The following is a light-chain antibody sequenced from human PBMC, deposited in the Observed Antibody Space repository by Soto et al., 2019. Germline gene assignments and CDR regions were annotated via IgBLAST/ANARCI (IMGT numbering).Light chain of an antibody. CDR3: GSSATESTYV. J-gene: IGLJ1*01. CDR1: SNDVGAYCS. CDR2: KGI. V-gene: IGLV2-23*01. Sequence: QSALAQPASVSGSPGQSITISCTGTSNDVGAYCSVSWYQQHPHKAPQVIIYKGIQRPSGVSNRFSGSTSGNAASLTISGIQADDEADYFCGSSATESTYVFGNGTKVTV.